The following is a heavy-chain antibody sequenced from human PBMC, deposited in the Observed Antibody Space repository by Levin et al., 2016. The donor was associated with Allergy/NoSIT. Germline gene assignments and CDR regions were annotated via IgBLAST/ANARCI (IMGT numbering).Heavy chain of an antibody. V-gene: IGHV4-31*03. CDR3: ARSSNSFGWFDP. CDR1: GASISSGGYY. D-gene: IGHD6-6*01. Sequence: SETLSLTCTVSGASISSGGYYWSWIRQPPGRGLEWIGYTHHSGSPYYNPSLKSRAIISVDSSKNHFSLKLNSVTAADTAVYHCARSSNSFGWFDPWGQGIPVTVSS. J-gene: IGHJ5*02. CDR2: THHSGSP.